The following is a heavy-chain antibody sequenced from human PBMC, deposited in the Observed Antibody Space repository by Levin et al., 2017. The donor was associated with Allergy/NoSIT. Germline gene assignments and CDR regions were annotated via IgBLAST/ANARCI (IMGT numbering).Heavy chain of an antibody. CDR3: ARDEIGGGGMDV. CDR2: IWYDGSNK. Sequence: GGSLRLSCAASGFTFSSYGMHWVRQAPGKGLEWVAVIWYDGSNKYYADSVKGRFTISRDNSKNTLYLQMNSLRAEDTAVYYCARDEIGGGGMDVWGQGTTVTVSS. V-gene: IGHV3-33*01. CDR1: GFTFSSYG. J-gene: IGHJ6*02. D-gene: IGHD3-22*01.